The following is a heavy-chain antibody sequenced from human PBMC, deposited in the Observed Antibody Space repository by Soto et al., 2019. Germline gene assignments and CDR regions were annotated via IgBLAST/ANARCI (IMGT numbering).Heavy chain of an antibody. CDR1: GGSISSSSYY. CDR3: ARPDAIMGIDY. V-gene: IGHV4-39*01. J-gene: IGHJ4*02. CDR2: IYYSGST. Sequence: PSETLSLTCTVSGGSISSSSYYWGWIRQPPGKGLEWIGSIYYSGSTYYNPSLKSRVTISVDTSKNQFSLKLSSVTAADTAVYYCARPDAIMGIDYWGQGTLVNVSS. D-gene: IGHD3-16*01.